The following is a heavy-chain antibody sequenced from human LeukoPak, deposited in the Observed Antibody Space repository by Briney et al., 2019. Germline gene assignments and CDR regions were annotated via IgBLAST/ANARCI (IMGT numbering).Heavy chain of an antibody. CDR1: GYTFTSYD. D-gene: IGHD2-2*01. V-gene: IGHV1-8*01. CDR2: MNPNSGNT. J-gene: IGHJ3*02. CDR3: ARAPTYCSSTSCYPDAFDI. Sequence: ASVKVSCKASGYTFTSYDINWVRQATGQGLEWMGWMNPNSGNTGYAQKFQGRVTMTRNTSISTAYMELSSLRSEDTAVYYCARAPTYCSSTSCYPDAFDIWGQGTMVTVSS.